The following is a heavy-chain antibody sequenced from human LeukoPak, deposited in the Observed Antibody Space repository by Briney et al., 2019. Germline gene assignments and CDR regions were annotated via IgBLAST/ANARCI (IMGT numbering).Heavy chain of an antibody. CDR2: IGTAGDT. CDR1: GFTLSTYD. Sequence: TGGSLRPSCAAAGFTLSTYDMHWVRQVTGKGLEWVSVIGTAGDTYYAGSVQGRFTISRENAKNSLYLQMSSLRAGDTAVYYCARGTGTYFDYWGQGTLVIVSS. V-gene: IGHV3-13*01. D-gene: IGHD3/OR15-3a*01. J-gene: IGHJ4*02. CDR3: ARGTGTYFDY.